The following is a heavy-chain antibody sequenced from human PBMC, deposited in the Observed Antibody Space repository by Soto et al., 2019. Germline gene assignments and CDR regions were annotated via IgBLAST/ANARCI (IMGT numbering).Heavy chain of an antibody. CDR3: ALLPPPEGEVNDY. CDR1: GFSLTTYA. Sequence: QVQLVESGGGVVQPGRSLRLSCAASGFSLTTYAMHWVRQAPGKGLVWVAVISYDGINKYYADSVKGRFTISRDRSKNTLYLQVNSLRREDTAVYYCALLPPPEGEVNDYWGQGTLVTVSS. CDR2: ISYDGINK. V-gene: IGHV3-30*03. J-gene: IGHJ4*02. D-gene: IGHD1-26*01.